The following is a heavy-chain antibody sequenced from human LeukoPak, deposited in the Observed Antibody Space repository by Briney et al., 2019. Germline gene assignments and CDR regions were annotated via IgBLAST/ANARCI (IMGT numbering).Heavy chain of an antibody. J-gene: IGHJ6*03. Sequence: GGSLRLSCAASGFTFDDYGMSWVRQAPGKGLEWVANIKQDGSEKYYVDSVKGRFTISRDNAKNSLYLQMNSLRAEDTAVYYCARASTQPGYYESDYYYMDVWGKGTTVTVSS. D-gene: IGHD3-22*01. CDR2: IKQDGSEK. V-gene: IGHV3-7*01. CDR3: ARASTQPGYYESDYYYMDV. CDR1: GFTFDDYG.